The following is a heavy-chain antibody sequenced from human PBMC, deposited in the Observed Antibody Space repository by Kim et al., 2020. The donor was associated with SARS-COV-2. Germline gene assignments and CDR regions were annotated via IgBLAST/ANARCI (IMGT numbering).Heavy chain of an antibody. V-gene: IGHV4-30-4*01. CDR3: ARVRFSITVFGVVTRLFDY. J-gene: IGHJ4*02. D-gene: IGHD3-3*01. Sequence: SETLSLTCTVSGGSISSGAYYWSWIRQPPGKGLEWIVYIYYSRSIYYNPSLKSRVTISLDTSKNLFSLKLSSVTAADTAVYYCARVRFSITVFGVVTRLFDYWGQGTLVTVSS. CDR2: IYYSRSI. CDR1: GGSISSGAYY.